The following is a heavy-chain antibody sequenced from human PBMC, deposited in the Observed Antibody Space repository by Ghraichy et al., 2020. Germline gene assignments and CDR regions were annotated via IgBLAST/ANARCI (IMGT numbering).Heavy chain of an antibody. D-gene: IGHD3-22*01. CDR3: AKQPAFYYHNTCYYYFDY. CDR2: ISGSGGST. CDR1: GFSFSSYA. J-gene: IGHJ4*02. V-gene: IGHV3-23*01. Sequence: ETLSLTCAASGFSFSSYAMSWVRQAPGKGLEWVSGISGSGGSTYYADSVKGRFTISRDNSKNTLYLQMNSLKAEDTAVYYCAKQPAFYYHNTCYYYFDYWGQGTLVTVSS.